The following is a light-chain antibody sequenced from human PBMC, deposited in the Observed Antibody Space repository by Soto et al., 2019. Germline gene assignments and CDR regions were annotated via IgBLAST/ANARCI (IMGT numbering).Light chain of an antibody. J-gene: IGLJ2*01. CDR2: EVS. V-gene: IGLV2-23*02. CDR1: SSDVGSYNL. Sequence: QSVLTQPASVSGSPGQSITISCTGTSSDVGSYNLVSWYQQHPGKAPKLMIYEVSKRPSGVSNRFSGSKSGNTASLTISGLQADDEADYYCSSYAGRSTFVFGGGTKVTV. CDR3: SSYAGRSTFV.